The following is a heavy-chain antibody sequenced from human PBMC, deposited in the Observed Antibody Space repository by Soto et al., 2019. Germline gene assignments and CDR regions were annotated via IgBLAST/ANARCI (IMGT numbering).Heavy chain of an antibody. CDR1: GYTFTNYG. CDR3: ARTTVTASYYYMDV. D-gene: IGHD4-17*01. CDR2: ISTYNGNT. J-gene: IGHJ6*03. Sequence: QVQLVQSGAEVKQPGASXKVSCKASGYTFTNYGFTWVXQAPXXXLXWLGWISTYNGNTKYAQKVQGRLTMTTDTSXXTXXXXXXSXRSDDTALYYCARTTVTASYYYMDVWGKGSTVTVSS. V-gene: IGHV1-18*01.